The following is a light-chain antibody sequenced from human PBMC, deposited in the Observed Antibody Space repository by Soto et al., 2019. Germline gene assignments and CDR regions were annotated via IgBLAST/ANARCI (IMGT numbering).Light chain of an antibody. CDR3: SSYTRQSTYV. J-gene: IGLJ1*01. CDR2: EVN. CDR1: SSDVGGYKY. V-gene: IGLV2-14*03. Sequence: QSALTQPASVSGSPGQSITISCTGTSSDVGGYKYVSWFQQYPGKVPKLIIYEVNDRPSGVSNRFSAPKSGNTASLTISGLQAEDEADYYCSSYTRQSTYVFGTGTKVTVL.